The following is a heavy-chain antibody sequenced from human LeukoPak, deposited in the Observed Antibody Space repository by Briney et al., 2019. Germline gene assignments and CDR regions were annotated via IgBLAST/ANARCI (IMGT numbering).Heavy chain of an antibody. Sequence: ASVKVSCKASGYSFTSNYIHWVRQAPGQGLEWMGMIYPRDGSTSYAQKFQGRVTVTRDTSTSTVHMELSGLRSEDTAVYYCAKDASYSSGWFDYWGQGALVTVSS. CDR1: GYSFTSNY. CDR2: IYPRDGST. J-gene: IGHJ4*02. D-gene: IGHD6-19*01. V-gene: IGHV1-46*01. CDR3: AKDASYSSGWFDY.